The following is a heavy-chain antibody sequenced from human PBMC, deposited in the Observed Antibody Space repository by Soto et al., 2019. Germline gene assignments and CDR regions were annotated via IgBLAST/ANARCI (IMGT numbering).Heavy chain of an antibody. CDR2: ISNSGGKT. D-gene: IGHD2-15*01. J-gene: IGHJ4*02. V-gene: IGHV3-23*01. CDR3: AKHLPGRGTTPVD. Sequence: EAQLLESGGGLVQPGGSLRLSCAASGFTFSTYGMTWVRQAPGKGLEWVSAISNSGGKTDYADSVKGQFTISRDNSKNTLYLQINSLRAEDTAVYYCAKHLPGRGTTPVDWGQGTLVTVSS. CDR1: GFTFSTYG.